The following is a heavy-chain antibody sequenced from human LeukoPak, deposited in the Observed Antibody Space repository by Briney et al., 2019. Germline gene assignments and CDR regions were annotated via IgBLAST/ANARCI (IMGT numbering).Heavy chain of an antibody. J-gene: IGHJ6*03. CDR1: GGSISSYY. CDR3: ARVSFFRWAATRPSYYYYMDV. V-gene: IGHV4-59*01. D-gene: IGHD2-15*01. Sequence: SETLSLTCTVSGGSISSYYWSWIRQPPGKGLEWIGYIYYSGSTNYNPSLKSRVTISVDTSKNQFSLKLSSVTAADTAVYYCARVSFFRWAATRPSYYYYMDVWGKGTTVTISS. CDR2: IYYSGST.